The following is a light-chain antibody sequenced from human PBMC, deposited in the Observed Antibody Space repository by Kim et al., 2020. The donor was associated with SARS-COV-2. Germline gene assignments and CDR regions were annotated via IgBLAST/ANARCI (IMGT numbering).Light chain of an antibody. CDR1: ALGSYA. Sequence: SGHPVIIKVQGDALGSYAASWYQKKPEPAPITVIYTKNKRPSGIPDRFSGSNSGNTASLTITGAQAEDEADYYCYSRDSGMNYWVFGGGTQLTVL. CDR2: TKN. CDR3: YSRDSGMNYWV. J-gene: IGLJ3*02. V-gene: IGLV3-19*01.